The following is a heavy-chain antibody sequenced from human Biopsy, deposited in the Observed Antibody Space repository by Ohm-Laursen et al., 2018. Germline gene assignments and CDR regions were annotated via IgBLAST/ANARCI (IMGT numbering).Heavy chain of an antibody. CDR2: VFHSGIT. CDR3: ARHPTGFWFDP. J-gene: IGHJ5*02. Sequence: GTLSLTCPVSGGSVSSNVYYWAWIRQPPGKGLECIGTVFHSGITFYNPSLKSRVTISIDTSKNQFSLNLSSVTAADTAAYYCARHPTGFWFDPWGQGTLVTVSS. CDR1: GGSVSSNVYY. V-gene: IGHV4-39*01.